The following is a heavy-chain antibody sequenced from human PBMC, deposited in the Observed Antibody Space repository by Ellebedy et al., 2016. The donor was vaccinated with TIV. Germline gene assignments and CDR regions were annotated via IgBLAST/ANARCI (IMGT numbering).Heavy chain of an antibody. CDR1: GFTFSDYY. Sequence: GESLKISCSAPGFTFSDYYMSWIRQAPGKGLEWVSYISSSGSTIYYADAVKGRFTISRDNAKNSLYLQMNSLRAEDTAVYYCARSPYSSGWYVWFDPWGQGTLVTVSS. CDR3: ARSPYSSGWYVWFDP. J-gene: IGHJ5*02. CDR2: ISSSGSTI. V-gene: IGHV3-11*01. D-gene: IGHD6-19*01.